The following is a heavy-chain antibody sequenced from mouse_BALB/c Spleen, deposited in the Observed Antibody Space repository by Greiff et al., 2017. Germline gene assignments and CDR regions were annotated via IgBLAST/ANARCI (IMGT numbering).Heavy chain of an antibody. V-gene: IGHV5-12-1*01. CDR3: AGHDGYYEAMDY. J-gene: IGHJ4*01. CDR2: ISSGGGST. D-gene: IGHD2-3*01. Sequence: EVQRVESGGGLVKPGGSLKLSCAASGFAFSSYDMSWVRQTPEKRLEWVAYISSGGGSTYYPDTVKGRFTISRDNAKNTLYLQMSSLKSEDTAMYYCAGHDGYYEAMDYWGQGTSVTVSS. CDR1: GFAFSSYD.